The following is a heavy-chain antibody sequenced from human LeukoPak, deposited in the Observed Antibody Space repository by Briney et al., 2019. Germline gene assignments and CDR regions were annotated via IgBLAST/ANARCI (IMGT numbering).Heavy chain of an antibody. J-gene: IGHJ5*02. CDR2: IYSGGST. V-gene: IGHV3-66*01. CDR3: ARLIVVMVAGWFDP. Sequence: GGSLRLSCAASGFTVSSNYMSWVRQAPGKGLEWVSVIYSGGSTYYADSVKGRFTISRDNARNSLYLQMNSLRAEDTAVYYCARLIVVMVAGWFDPWGQGTLVTVSS. CDR1: GFTVSSNY. D-gene: IGHD2-15*01.